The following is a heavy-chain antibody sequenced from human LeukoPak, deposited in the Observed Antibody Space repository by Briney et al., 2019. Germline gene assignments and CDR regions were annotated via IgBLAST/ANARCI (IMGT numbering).Heavy chain of an antibody. CDR2: IYYSGST. J-gene: IGHJ4*02. CDR1: GGSISSGDYY. CDR3: ASIAEVDDDSSGYPTY. Sequence: PSETLSLTCTVSGGSISSGDYYWSWIRQPPGKGLEWIGYIYYSGSTYYNPSLKSRVTISVDTSKNQFSLKLSSVTAADTAVYYCASIAEVDDDSSGYPTYWGQGTLVTVSS. V-gene: IGHV4-30-4*01. D-gene: IGHD3-22*01.